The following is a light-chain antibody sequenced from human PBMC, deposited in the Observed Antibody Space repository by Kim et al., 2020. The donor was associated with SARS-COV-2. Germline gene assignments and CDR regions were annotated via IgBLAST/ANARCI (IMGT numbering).Light chain of an antibody. J-gene: IGLJ2*01. CDR1: IMGRES. CDR3: QVWDFNRGLAI. CDR2: YDY. V-gene: IGLV3-21*01. Sequence: APGGTATIPGGGNIMGRESVHWYQQRPGQAPTLLLYYDYERPSGIPERFSGSTSGNTATLTISRVEAGDEADYHCQVWDFNRGLAIFGGGTQLTVL.